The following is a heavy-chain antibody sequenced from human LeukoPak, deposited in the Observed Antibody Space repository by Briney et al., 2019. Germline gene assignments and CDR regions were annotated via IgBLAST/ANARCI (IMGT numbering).Heavy chain of an antibody. CDR3: ARLNSSGYYYLY. V-gene: IGHV4-59*08. D-gene: IGHD3-22*01. Sequence: KPSETLSLTCTVSGGSISSYYWSWIRQPPGKGLEWIGYIYYSGSTNYNPSLKSRVTISVDTSKNQFSLKLSSVTAADTAAYYCARLNSSGYYYLYWGQGTLVTVSS. CDR2: IYYSGST. CDR1: GGSISSYY. J-gene: IGHJ4*02.